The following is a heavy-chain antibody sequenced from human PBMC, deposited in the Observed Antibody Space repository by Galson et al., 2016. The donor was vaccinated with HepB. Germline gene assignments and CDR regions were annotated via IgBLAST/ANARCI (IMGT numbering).Heavy chain of an antibody. CDR1: GFTFSGYS. CDR2: ISSSDSTI. D-gene: IGHD6-13*01. Sequence: SLRLSCATSGFTFSGYSMNWIRQAPGKGLEWVSYISSSDSTIHYADSEKGRFTISRDNAKNSVYLQMNSLRAEDTAVYYCARAHGSWSPFDRWGQGTLVTVSS. V-gene: IGHV3-48*01. CDR3: ARAHGSWSPFDR. J-gene: IGHJ4*02.